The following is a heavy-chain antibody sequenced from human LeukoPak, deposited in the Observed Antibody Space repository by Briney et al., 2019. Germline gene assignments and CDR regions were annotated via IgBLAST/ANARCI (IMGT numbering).Heavy chain of an antibody. Sequence: ASVKVSFTASGYTFTIYAIHWVRQAPGQRLEWMGWINAGNGNATYTQKFQDRVTFTRDTSASTAYMDLSSLRSEDTAVYYCARVSSGWHGYLDHWGQGTPVTVSS. V-gene: IGHV1-3*01. D-gene: IGHD6-25*01. J-gene: IGHJ4*02. CDR2: INAGNGNA. CDR1: GYTFTIYA. CDR3: ARVSSGWHGYLDH.